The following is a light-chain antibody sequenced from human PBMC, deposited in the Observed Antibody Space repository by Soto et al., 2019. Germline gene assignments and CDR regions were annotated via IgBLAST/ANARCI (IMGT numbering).Light chain of an antibody. CDR2: AAS. CDR3: QQSYSTPLT. V-gene: IGKV1-39*01. Sequence: DIQMTQSLSSLSASVGDRVTITCRASQSISSYLNWYQQKPGKAPKLLIYAASSLQSGVPSRFSGSGSGTDFTLTISSLQPEDFATYYCQQSYSTPLTFGGGTRWIS. CDR1: QSISSY. J-gene: IGKJ4*01.